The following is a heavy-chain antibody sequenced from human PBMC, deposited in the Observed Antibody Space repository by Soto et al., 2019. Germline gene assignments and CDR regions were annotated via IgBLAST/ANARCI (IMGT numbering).Heavy chain of an antibody. CDR2: ISSNGGST. D-gene: IGHD3-3*01. V-gene: IGHV3-64*01. CDR1: GFTFSSYA. Sequence: GGSLILSCAASGFTFSSYAMHWVRQAPGKGLEYVSAISSNGGSTYYANSVKGRFTISRDNSKNTLYLQMGSLRAEDMAVYYCARDTSLRFVEAPPEFDP. J-gene: IGHJ5*02. CDR3: ARDTSLRFVEAPPEFDP.